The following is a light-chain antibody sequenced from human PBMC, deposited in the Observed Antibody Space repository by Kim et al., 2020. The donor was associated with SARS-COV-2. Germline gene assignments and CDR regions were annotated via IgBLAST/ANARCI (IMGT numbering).Light chain of an antibody. Sequence: SSELTQDPAVSVALGQTVRITCQGDSLRSYYASWYQQKPGQAPVLVIYGKNNRPSGILDRFSGSSSGNTASLTITGAQAEDEADYYCNSRDSSGNPLFGGGTKLTVL. CDR2: GKN. V-gene: IGLV3-19*01. CDR3: NSRDSSGNPL. CDR1: SLRSYY. J-gene: IGLJ2*01.